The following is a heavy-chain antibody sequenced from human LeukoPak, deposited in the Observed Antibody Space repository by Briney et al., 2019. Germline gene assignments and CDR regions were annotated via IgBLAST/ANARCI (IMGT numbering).Heavy chain of an antibody. CDR3: ARGGSIAN. D-gene: IGHD2-15*01. Sequence: PGGSLRLSCAASGFSFSTHWMSWVRQAPGKGLEWVATMNEDGSEKYYVDSVRGRFTISRDNAKNSLYLQMNSLRAEDTAVYSCARGGSIANWGQGTLVTVS. V-gene: IGHV3-7*01. J-gene: IGHJ4*02. CDR1: GFSFSTHW. CDR2: MNEDGSEK.